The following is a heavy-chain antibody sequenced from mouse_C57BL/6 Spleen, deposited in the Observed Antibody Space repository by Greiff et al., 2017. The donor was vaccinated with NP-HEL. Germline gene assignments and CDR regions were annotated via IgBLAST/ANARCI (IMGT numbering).Heavy chain of an antibody. D-gene: IGHD2-3*01. CDR1: GFTFSDAW. Sequence: DVQLQESGGGLVQPGGSMKLSCAASGFTFSDAWMDWVRQSPEKGLEWVAEIRNKANNHATYYAESVKGRFTISRDDSKSSVYLQMNSLRAEDTGIYYCTRWLLRGYFDYWGQGTTLTVSS. J-gene: IGHJ2*01. V-gene: IGHV6-6*01. CDR3: TRWLLRGYFDY. CDR2: IRNKANNHAT.